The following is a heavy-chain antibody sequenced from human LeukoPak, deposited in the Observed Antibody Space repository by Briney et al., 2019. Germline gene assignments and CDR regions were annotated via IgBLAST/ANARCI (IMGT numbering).Heavy chain of an antibody. J-gene: IGHJ3*02. CDR2: IYYSGTT. V-gene: IGHV4-30-4*08. CDR1: GGTINSGDYF. CDR3: ARVLTTPAGWPHAFDI. Sequence: SQTLSLTCTASGGTINSGDYFWSWIRQAPGKGLEWIGCIYYSGTTYNNPSLKSRLILSVDTAKNQFSLRLSSVTVADTAVYYCARVLTTPAGWPHAFDIWGQGTMVTVSS. D-gene: IGHD2-2*01.